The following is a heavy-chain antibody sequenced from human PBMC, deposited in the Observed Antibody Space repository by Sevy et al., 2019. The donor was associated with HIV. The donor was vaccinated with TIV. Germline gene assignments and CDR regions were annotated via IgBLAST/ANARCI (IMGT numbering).Heavy chain of an antibody. CDR3: AREASYNDYGDYAFDY. V-gene: IGHV3-53*01. CDR2: IYGGGST. Sequence: GGSLRLSCAASGFTVSSNYMSWVRQAPGKGLEWVAVIYGGGSTYYADSVKGRFTISRDNSKNTLYLQMNSLGAEDTAVDYCAREASYNDYGDYAFDYWGQGTLVTVSS. D-gene: IGHD4-17*01. J-gene: IGHJ4*02. CDR1: GFTVSSNY.